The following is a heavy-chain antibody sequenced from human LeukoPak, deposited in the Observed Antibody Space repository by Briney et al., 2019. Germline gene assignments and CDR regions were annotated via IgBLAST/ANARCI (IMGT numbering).Heavy chain of an antibody. D-gene: IGHD6-13*01. J-gene: IGHJ4*02. CDR3: ARRYSSSLTD. CDR2: INHSGST. V-gene: IGHV4-34*01. Sequence: SETLSLTCAVYGGSFSGYYWSWIRQPPGKGLEWIGEINHSGSTNYNPSLKSRVTISVDTSKNQFSLKLSSVTAADTAVYYCARRYSSSLTDWGQGTLVTVSS. CDR1: GGSFSGYY.